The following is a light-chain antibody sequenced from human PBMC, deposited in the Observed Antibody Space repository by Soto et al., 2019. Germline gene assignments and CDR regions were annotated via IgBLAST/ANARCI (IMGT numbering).Light chain of an antibody. CDR2: TNN. V-gene: IGLV1-44*01. Sequence: QSVLTQPPSASGTPGQRVTISCSGSISNIGSHTVNWYQQLPGTAPKLLIYTNNQRPSGVPDRFSGSTSGTSASLAISGLQSEDEADYYCATWGDSLNGWVFGGGTKLTVL. CDR1: ISNIGSHT. CDR3: ATWGDSLNGWV. J-gene: IGLJ3*02.